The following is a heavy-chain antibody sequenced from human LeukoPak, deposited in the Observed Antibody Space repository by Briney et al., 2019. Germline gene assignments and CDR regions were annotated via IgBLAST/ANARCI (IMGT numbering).Heavy chain of an antibody. CDR1: AGSISSGGYY. CDR3: ARDNGDYGFDY. J-gene: IGHJ4*02. V-gene: IGHV4-31*03. CDR2: IYYRGST. D-gene: IGHD4-17*01. Sequence: PPQTLSLTCTVSAGSISSGGYYWSWRRQHPGKGLEWIGYIYYRGSTYYNPSRKSRVTISVDTSKNQFSLKLSSVNAADTAVYYCARDNGDYGFDYWGEGTLVTVSS.